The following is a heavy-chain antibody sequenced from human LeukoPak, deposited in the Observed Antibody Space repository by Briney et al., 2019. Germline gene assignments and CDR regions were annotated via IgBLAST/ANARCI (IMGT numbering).Heavy chain of an antibody. V-gene: IGHV3-21*01. D-gene: IGHD6-19*01. Sequence: PGGSLRLSCAASGFTFRSYHMNWVRQAPGKGLELVSSINSVSSSIYYADSVKGRFTISRDNDKSSLYLQMNSLRAEDTAVYYCARDWLEFDNWGQGTLVTVSS. CDR1: GFTFRSYH. CDR2: INSVSSSI. J-gene: IGHJ4*02. CDR3: ARDWLEFDN.